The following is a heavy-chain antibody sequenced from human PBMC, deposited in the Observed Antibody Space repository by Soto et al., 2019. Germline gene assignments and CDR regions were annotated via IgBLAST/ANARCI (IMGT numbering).Heavy chain of an antibody. V-gene: IGHV3-30-3*01. CDR2: ISYDGSNK. CDR3: ARGGEHYDFWSAYDY. J-gene: IGHJ4*02. CDR1: GFTFRSYA. Sequence: QVQLVESGGGVVQPGRSLRLSCAASGFTFRSYAMHWVRQAPGKGLEWVAVISYDGSNKYYADSVKGRFTLSRDNSKNTLDLQMNSLGAEDTAVYYCARGGEHYDFWSAYDYWGQGTLVTVSS. D-gene: IGHD3-3*01.